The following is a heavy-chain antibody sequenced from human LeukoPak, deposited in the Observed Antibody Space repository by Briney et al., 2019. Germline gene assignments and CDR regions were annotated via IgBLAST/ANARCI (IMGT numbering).Heavy chain of an antibody. D-gene: IGHD1-14*01. V-gene: IGHV1-18*01. CDR2: ISPFNGNT. CDR1: GDIFSNYG. J-gene: IGHJ4*01. CDR3: ARGSLGWGSEPEYFDY. Sequence: ASVKVSCKAFGDIFSNYGIAWVRQAPGQGLEWMGWISPFNGNTNYAEKFRARVTMTTDASTSTVAMELRSLRSDDTGIYYCARGSLGWGSEPEYFDYWGQGTLVTVSS.